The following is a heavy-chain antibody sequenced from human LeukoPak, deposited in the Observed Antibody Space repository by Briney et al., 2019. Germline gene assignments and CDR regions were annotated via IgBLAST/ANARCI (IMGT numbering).Heavy chain of an antibody. CDR2: ITKDDTII. CDR3: ARFSYDFWSAFDF. D-gene: IGHD3-3*01. Sequence: RGSLRLSCAASGFTFSDHHMSWIRQTPGKGLEWVSSITKDDTIIYSAHSVQGRFTISRDNAKNSLYLQMNSLRAEDTAVYYCARFSYDFWSAFDFWGQGALVTVSS. CDR1: GFTFSDHH. V-gene: IGHV3-11*01. J-gene: IGHJ4*02.